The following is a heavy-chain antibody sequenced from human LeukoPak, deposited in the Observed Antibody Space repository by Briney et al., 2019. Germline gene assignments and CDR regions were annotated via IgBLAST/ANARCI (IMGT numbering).Heavy chain of an antibody. CDR2: ISYDGCNK. CDR3: AKDSRPSYFDY. V-gene: IGHV3-30*18. J-gene: IGHJ4*02. CDR1: GFTFSSYG. Sequence: KPGRSLRLSCAASGFTFSSYGMHWVRQAPGKGLEWVAVISYDGCNKYYADSVKGRFTISRDNSKNTLYLQMNSLRAEDTAVYYCAKDSRPSYFDYWGQGTLVTVSS.